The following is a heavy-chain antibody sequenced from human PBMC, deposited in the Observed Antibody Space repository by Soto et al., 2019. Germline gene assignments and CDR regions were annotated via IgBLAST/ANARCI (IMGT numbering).Heavy chain of an antibody. V-gene: IGHV5-51*01. CDR3: GSGFTLDFFDS. CDR1: EYNFTTIW. Sequence: GESLKISCKGSEYNFTTIWIGWVRQVPGKGLEWMGIVYPGDSDTRYSPSFQGRVTISADKSIATAYLHWSSLKASDTAMYFCGSGFTLDFFDSWGPGTPVTVSS. J-gene: IGHJ4*02. CDR2: VYPGDSDT. D-gene: IGHD3-10*01.